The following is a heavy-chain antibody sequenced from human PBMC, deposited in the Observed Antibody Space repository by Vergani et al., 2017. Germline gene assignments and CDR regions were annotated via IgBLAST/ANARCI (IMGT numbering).Heavy chain of an antibody. CDR3: ARIPPRVVGPYFGF. J-gene: IGHJ4*02. CDR2: TVPIFGSA. D-gene: IGHD4-23*01. Sequence: QVHLVQSVAEVKKPGSSVKVSCRASGDTSSSYAISWVRQAPGQGLEWLGMTVPIFGSATTTQKFQDRVTISAEAATNTAFLEVTNLRSDDTAVYYCARIPPRVVGPYFGFWGQGTLVTVSS. V-gene: IGHV1-69*15. CDR1: GDTSSSYA.